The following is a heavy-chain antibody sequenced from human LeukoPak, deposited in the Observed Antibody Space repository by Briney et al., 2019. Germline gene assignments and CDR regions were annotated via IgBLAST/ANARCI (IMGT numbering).Heavy chain of an antibody. D-gene: IGHD6-19*01. Sequence: ASETLSLTCTVSGGSISSYNWNWIRQPPGKGLEWIGNIYCTGSTNYNPSFKGRVTISVDTSKNQFSLKLSSVTAADTAVFYCARGASGWYWIDYWGLGTLVTVSS. CDR1: GGSISSYN. V-gene: IGHV4-59*01. CDR3: ARGASGWYWIDY. J-gene: IGHJ4*02. CDR2: IYCTGST.